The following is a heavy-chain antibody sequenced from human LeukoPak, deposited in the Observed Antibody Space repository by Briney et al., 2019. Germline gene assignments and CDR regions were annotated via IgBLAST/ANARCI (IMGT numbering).Heavy chain of an antibody. J-gene: IGHJ4*02. V-gene: IGHV3-30*18. CDR2: ISYDGTNK. CDR3: AKEGSLRDFDY. D-gene: IGHD3-10*01. Sequence: KTGGSLRLSCAASGFTFSSYGMHWVRQAPGKGLEWVAVISYDGTNKYYADSVKGRFTISRDNSKNTLYLQMNSLRAKDTAVYYCAKEGSLRDFDYWGQGTLVTVSS. CDR1: GFTFSSYG.